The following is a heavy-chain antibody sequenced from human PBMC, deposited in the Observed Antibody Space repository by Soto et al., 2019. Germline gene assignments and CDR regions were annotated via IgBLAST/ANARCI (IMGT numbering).Heavy chain of an antibody. V-gene: IGHV4-39*01. Sequence: SETLSLTCTVSGGSISSSSYYWGWIRQPPGKGLEWIGSIYYSGSTYYNPSLKSRVTISVDTSKNQFSLKLSSVTAADTAVYYCARHTSHSSSAKYYFDYWGQGTLVTVSS. CDR1: GGSISSSSYY. CDR3: ARHTSHSSSAKYYFDY. CDR2: IYYSGST. J-gene: IGHJ4*02. D-gene: IGHD6-13*01.